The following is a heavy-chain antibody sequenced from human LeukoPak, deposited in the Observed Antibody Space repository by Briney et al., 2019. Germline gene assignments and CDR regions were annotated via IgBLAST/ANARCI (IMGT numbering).Heavy chain of an antibody. D-gene: IGHD7-27*01. CDR3: AKDGGLWVSAHWGDS. J-gene: IGHJ4*02. Sequence: GGSLRLSCAASGFTFTNYGMHWVRQAPGKGLEWVTIVSYDGSSKYYADSVKGRFTVSRDNSKNTLFLQMNSLRAEDTAVYYCAKDGGLWVSAHWGDSWGRGTLVTVSS. CDR2: VSYDGSSK. CDR1: GFTFTNYG. V-gene: IGHV3-30*18.